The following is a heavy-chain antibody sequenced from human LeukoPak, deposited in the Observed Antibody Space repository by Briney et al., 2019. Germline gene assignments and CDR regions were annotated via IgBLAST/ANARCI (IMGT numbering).Heavy chain of an antibody. CDR2: IYYSGST. CDR1: GGSISSSSYY. Sequence: SETLSLTCTVSGGSISSSSYYWGWIRQPPGKGLEWIGSIYYSGSTYYNPSLKSRVTISVDTSKNQFSLKLSSVTAADTAVYYCARGRQKYYDFWSGAANYYYYYMDVWGKGTTVTVSS. J-gene: IGHJ6*03. D-gene: IGHD3-3*01. V-gene: IGHV4-39*07. CDR3: ARGRQKYYDFWSGAANYYYYYMDV.